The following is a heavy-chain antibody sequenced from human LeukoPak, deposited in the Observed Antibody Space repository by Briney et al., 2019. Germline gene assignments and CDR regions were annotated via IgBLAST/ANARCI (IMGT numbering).Heavy chain of an antibody. V-gene: IGHV3-33*01. Sequence: GGSLRLSCAASGFTFSSYGMHWVRQAPGKGLEWVAVIWYDGSNKYYADSVKGRFTISRDNSKNTLYLQMNSLRAEDTAVYYCARGRKLELYYYYGMDVWGQGTTVTVSS. D-gene: IGHD1-7*01. CDR1: GFTFSSYG. CDR3: ARGRKLELYYYYGMDV. CDR2: IWYDGSNK. J-gene: IGHJ6*02.